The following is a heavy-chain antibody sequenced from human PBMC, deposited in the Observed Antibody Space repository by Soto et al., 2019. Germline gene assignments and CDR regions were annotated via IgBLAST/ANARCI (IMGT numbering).Heavy chain of an antibody. Sequence: QVQLQESGPGLVKPSQTLSLTCTVAGGSISSGGYYWSWIRQHPGKGLEWIGYIYYSGSTYYNPSLKSRVTISVDTSKNQFSLKLSSVTAADTAVYYCARDYLGNCSSTCCYVGAFAIWGQGTMVTVSS. J-gene: IGHJ3*02. V-gene: IGHV4-31*03. D-gene: IGHD2-2*01. CDR2: IYYSGST. CDR3: ARDYLGNCSSTCCYVGAFAI. CDR1: GGSISSGGYY.